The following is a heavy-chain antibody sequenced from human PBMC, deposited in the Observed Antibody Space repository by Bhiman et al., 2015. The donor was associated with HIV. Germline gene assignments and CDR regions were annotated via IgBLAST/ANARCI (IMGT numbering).Heavy chain of an antibody. CDR2: ISYDGKRT. J-gene: IGHJ6*02. D-gene: IGHD3-3*01. V-gene: IGHV3-30*15. CDR3: ARGYYNFWTGFDSSGYYYGMDV. Sequence: AQLVESGGGLVQPGESLRLSCAASGFTFNHYAVHWVRQAPGKGLQWVAVISYDGKRTFYADSVEGRFTLSRDKSKNTLSLEMSSLRAEDTAVYYCARGYYNFWTGFDSSGYYYGMDVWGQGP. CDR1: GFTFNHYA.